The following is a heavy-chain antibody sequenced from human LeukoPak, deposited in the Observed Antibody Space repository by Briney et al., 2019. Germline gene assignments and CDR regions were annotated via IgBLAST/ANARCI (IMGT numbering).Heavy chain of an antibody. CDR3: ARAGRGIVVIGDYGVDV. V-gene: IGHV3-7*01. J-gene: IGHJ6*02. CDR1: AFTFNTYW. CDR2: IKQDGSEK. Sequence: GGSLRLSCAASAFTFNTYWMTWVRQAPGKGLEWVASIKQDGSEKYYVDSVKGRFTISRDNAKNSLYLQMNSLRAEDTALYYCARAGRGIVVIGDYGVDVWGQGTTVTVSS. D-gene: IGHD2-2*01.